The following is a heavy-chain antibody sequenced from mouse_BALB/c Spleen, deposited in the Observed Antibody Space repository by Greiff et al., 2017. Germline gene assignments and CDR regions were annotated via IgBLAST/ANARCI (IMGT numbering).Heavy chain of an antibody. CDR3: AITTAY. CDR2: ISSGGGST. V-gene: IGHV5-12-1*01. D-gene: IGHD1-1*01. J-gene: IGHJ3*01. CDR1: GFAFSSYD. Sequence: EVQVVESGGGLVKPGGSLKLSCAASGFAFSSYDMSWVRQTPEKRLEWVAYISSGGGSTYYPDTVKGRFTISRDNAKNTLYLQMSSLKSEDTAMYYCAITTAYWGQGTLVTVSA.